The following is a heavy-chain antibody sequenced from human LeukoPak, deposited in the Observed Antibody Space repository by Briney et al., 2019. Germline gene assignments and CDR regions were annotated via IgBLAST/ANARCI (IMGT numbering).Heavy chain of an antibody. CDR1: GFTFSSYA. V-gene: IGHV3-30-3*01. CDR3: ARDRPAYSSGWYGFDY. J-gene: IGHJ4*02. D-gene: IGHD6-19*01. CDR2: ISYDGSNK. Sequence: TGGSLRLSCAASGFTFSSYAMHWVRQAPGKGLEWVTVISYDGSNKWYADSVKGRFTISRDNSKNTLYLQMNSLRAEDTAVYYCARDRPAYSSGWYGFDYWGQGTLVTVSS.